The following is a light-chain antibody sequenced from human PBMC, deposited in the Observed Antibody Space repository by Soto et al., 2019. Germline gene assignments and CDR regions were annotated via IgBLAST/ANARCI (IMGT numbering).Light chain of an antibody. V-gene: IGKV3-15*01. CDR1: QSVSSN. CDR2: GAS. J-gene: IGKJ4*01. Sequence: EIVMTQSPATLSVSPGERATLSCRASQSVSSNLAWYQQKPGQAPRLLIYGASTRATGIPARFSGSGSGTECTLTLSSLQSEDFAVYYCQHYNNWPPLTFGGGTKVEIK. CDR3: QHYNNWPPLT.